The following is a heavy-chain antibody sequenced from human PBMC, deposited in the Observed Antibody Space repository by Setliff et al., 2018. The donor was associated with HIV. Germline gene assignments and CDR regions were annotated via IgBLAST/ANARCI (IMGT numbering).Heavy chain of an antibody. J-gene: IGHJ4*02. V-gene: IGHV1-69*10. CDR2: FIAVLGIA. D-gene: IGHD6-19*01. Sequence: SVKVSCQASGYTFTSYGISWVRQAPGQGLEWMGGFIAVLGIAPYAQKFQGRLTITADESTSTIYMEVSSLRSEDTAVYYCARAHSSGWYYFDFWGQGTLVTVSS. CDR3: ARAHSSGWYYFDF. CDR1: GYTFTSYG.